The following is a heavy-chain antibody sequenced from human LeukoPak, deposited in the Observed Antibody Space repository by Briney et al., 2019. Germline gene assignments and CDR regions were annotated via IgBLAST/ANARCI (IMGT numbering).Heavy chain of an antibody. J-gene: IGHJ4*02. V-gene: IGHV4-34*01. D-gene: IGHD3-22*01. CDR3: AREQYYYDSSGLGY. Sequence: SETLSLTCAVYGGSFSGYYWSWIRQPPGKGLEWIGEINHSGSTNYNPSLKSRVTISVDTSKNQFSLKLSSVTAADTAVYYCAREQYYYDSSGLGYWGQGTLVTVSS. CDR2: INHSGST. CDR1: GGSFSGYY.